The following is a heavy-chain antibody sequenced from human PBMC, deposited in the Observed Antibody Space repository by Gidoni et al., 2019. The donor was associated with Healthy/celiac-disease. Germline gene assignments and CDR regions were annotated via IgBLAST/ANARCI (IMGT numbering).Heavy chain of an antibody. CDR2: IWYDGSNK. CDR1: GFTFSSYG. V-gene: IGHV3-33*01. Sequence: VQLVESGVGVVQPGSSLILSCAASGFTFSSYGMHWVRQAPGKGLAWVAVIWYDGSNKYYADSVKGRFTISRDNSKNTLYLQMNSLRAEDTAVYYCARDGGDSSSWFMLDYWGQGTLVTVSS. J-gene: IGHJ4*02. CDR3: ARDGGDSSSWFMLDY. D-gene: IGHD6-13*01.